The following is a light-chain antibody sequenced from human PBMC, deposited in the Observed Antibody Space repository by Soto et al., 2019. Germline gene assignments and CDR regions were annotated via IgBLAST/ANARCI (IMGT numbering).Light chain of an antibody. J-gene: IGKJ4*01. CDR2: EAS. CDR3: QQSFSTLLT. Sequence: DIQMTQSPSTLSASVGDRVTITCRANQFISTWVAWFQQKPGKAPRLLIHEASALQSGVPSRFRGSGSGTEFTLSISSLQRDDFATYHCQQSFSTLLTFGGGTKVELK. CDR1: QFISTW. V-gene: IGKV1-5*01.